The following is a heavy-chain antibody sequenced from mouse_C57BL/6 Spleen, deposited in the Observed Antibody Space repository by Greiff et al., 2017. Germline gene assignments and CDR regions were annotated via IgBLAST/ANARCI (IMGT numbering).Heavy chain of an antibody. D-gene: IGHD2-2*01. J-gene: IGHJ4*01. V-gene: IGHV14-3*01. CDR1: GFNIKNTY. CDR2: IDPANGNT. Sequence: DVKLQESVAELVRPGASVKLSCTASGFNIKNTYMHWVQQRPEQGLEWIGRIDPANGNTKYAPKLQGKATITADTSSNTAYLQLSSLTSEDTAICYYALIDYGYDGDAMDYWGQGTSVTVSS. CDR3: ALIDYGYDGDAMDY.